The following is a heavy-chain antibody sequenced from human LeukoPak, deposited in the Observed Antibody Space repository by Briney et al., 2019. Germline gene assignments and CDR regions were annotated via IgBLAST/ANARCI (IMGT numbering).Heavy chain of an antibody. J-gene: IGHJ4*02. CDR3: ARDAPTYCSGGSCYSAFDY. Sequence: SETLSLTCTVSGGSISSYYWSWIRQPAGKGLEWIGRIYTSGSTNYNPSLKSRVTMSVDTSKNQFSLKLSSVTAADTAVYYCARDAPTYCSGGSCYSAFDYWGQGTLVTVSS. D-gene: IGHD2-15*01. CDR1: GGSISSYY. V-gene: IGHV4-4*07. CDR2: IYTSGST.